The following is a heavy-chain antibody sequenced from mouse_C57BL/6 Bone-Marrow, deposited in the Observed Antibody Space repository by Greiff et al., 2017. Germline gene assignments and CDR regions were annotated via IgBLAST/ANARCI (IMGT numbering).Heavy chain of an antibody. D-gene: IGHD1-1*01. CDR3: TVNYYGSSWGFAY. J-gene: IGHJ3*01. CDR1: GFNINDDY. Sequence: VQLQQSGAELVRPGASVKLSCTASGFNINDDYMHWVKQRPEQGLEWIGWIDPENGDTEYASKFQGKATIAADTSSNTAYLQLSSLTSEDTAVYYCTVNYYGSSWGFAYWGQGTLVTVSA. CDR2: IDPENGDT. V-gene: IGHV14-4*01.